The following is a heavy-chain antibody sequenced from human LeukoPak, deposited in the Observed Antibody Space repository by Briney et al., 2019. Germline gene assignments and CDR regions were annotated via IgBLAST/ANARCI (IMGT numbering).Heavy chain of an antibody. V-gene: IGHV4-4*02. CDR3: VKGHSSRRYYYYHMDV. D-gene: IGHD6-6*01. Sequence: SGTLSLTCAVSGGSISSSNWWSWVRQPPGKGLEWIGEIYHSGSTNYNPSLKSRVTISVDKSKNQFSLKLSSVTAADTAVYYCVKGHSSRRYYYYHMDVWGKGTTVTVSS. CDR2: IYHSGST. CDR1: GGSISSSNW. J-gene: IGHJ6*03.